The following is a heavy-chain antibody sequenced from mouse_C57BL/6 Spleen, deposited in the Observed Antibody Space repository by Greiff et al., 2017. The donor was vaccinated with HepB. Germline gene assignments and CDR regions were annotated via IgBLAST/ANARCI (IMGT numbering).Heavy chain of an antibody. D-gene: IGHD2-10*01. V-gene: IGHV2-9-1*01. Sequence: VQRVESGPGLVAPSQSLSITCTVSGFSLTSYAISWVRQPPGKGLEWLGVIWTGGGTNYNSALKSRLSISKDNSKSQVFLKMNSLQTDDTARYYCARSHPYYGNYAFDYWGQGTTLTVSS. J-gene: IGHJ2*01. CDR1: GFSLTSYA. CDR3: ARSHPYYGNYAFDY. CDR2: IWTGGGT.